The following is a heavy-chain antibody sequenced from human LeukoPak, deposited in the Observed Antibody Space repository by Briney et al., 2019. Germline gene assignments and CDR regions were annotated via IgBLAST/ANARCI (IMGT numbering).Heavy chain of an antibody. V-gene: IGHV1-2*02. J-gene: IGHJ6*02. Sequence: ASVKVSYKASGYTFTGYYMHWVRQAPGQGLEWMGWIDPNSGGTNYAQKFQGRVTMTRDTSISTAYMELSRLRSDDTAVYYCASSCGDSCPYYYYYGMDVWGQGTTVTVSS. CDR1: GYTFTGYY. D-gene: IGHD4-17*01. CDR3: ASSCGDSCPYYYYYGMDV. CDR2: IDPNSGGT.